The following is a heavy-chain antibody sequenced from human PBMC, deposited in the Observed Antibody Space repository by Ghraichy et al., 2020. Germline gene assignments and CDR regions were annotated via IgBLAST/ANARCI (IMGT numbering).Heavy chain of an antibody. CDR3: TRVRSDNWYFDL. V-gene: IGHV3-72*01. CDR1: GFSFSDHY. Sequence: GESLNISCAASGFSFSDHYMDWVRQAPEKGLEWVGRIRKKVNSYTTEYAASVKGRFTISRDDSQNSLFLQMNSLNTEDTATYYCTRVRSDNWYFDLWGRGTLVNVSS. CDR2: IRKKVNSYTT. D-gene: IGHD2-15*01. J-gene: IGHJ2*01.